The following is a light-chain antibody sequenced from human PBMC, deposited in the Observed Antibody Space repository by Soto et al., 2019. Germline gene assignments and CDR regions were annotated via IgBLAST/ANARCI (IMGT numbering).Light chain of an antibody. CDR2: DVS. CDR3: SSYTSSRTLGGV. V-gene: IGLV2-14*01. CDR1: SSDVGGYNY. J-gene: IGLJ1*01. Sequence: QSALTQPASVSGSPGQSITISCTGTSSDVGGYNYVSWYQQHPGKAPKLLIYDVSNRPSGVSNRFSGSKSGNTASLTISGLQAEDEADYYCSSYTSSRTLGGVFGTGTKVTVL.